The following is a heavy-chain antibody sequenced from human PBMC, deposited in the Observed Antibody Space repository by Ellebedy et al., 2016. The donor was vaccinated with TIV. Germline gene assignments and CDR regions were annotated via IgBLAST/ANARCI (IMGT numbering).Heavy chain of an antibody. J-gene: IGHJ2*01. D-gene: IGHD4-11*01. V-gene: IGHV4-34*01. CDR1: GGSFSGYS. CDR2: INHLGST. Sequence: SETLSLTCAVYGGSFSGYSWNWIRQPPGKGLEWIGEINHLGSTSYNPSLRSRVTISIDPSNHQFALGLTSVTAADTAVYYCARGNYQDVDLDHWYLDLWGRGTLVTVSS. CDR3: ARGNYQDVDLDHWYLDL.